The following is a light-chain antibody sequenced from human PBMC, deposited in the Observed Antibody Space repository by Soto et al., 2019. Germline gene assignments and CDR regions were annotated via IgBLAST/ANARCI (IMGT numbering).Light chain of an antibody. CDR1: QDIVNF. Sequence: DILMTQSPSSLSAFVGDRVTIPCRASQDIVNFLAWYQQKPGKVPKLLIYAASTLQSGVPSRFSGSGSGTEFTLTISSLEPEDFAVYYCQQRSNWPPTFGGGTKVDIK. J-gene: IGKJ4*01. V-gene: IGKV1-27*01. CDR3: QQRSNWPPT. CDR2: AAS.